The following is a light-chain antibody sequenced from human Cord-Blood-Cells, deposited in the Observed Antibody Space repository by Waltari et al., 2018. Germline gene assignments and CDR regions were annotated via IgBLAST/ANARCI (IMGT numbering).Light chain of an antibody. J-gene: IGLJ2*01. V-gene: IGLV2-14*01. CDR1: SSDVGGYSY. CDR3: SSYTSSSTLVV. CDR2: DVS. Sequence: QSALTQPASVSGSPGQSITISCTGTSSDVGGYSYVSWYQQHPGKAPKLMIYDVSKRPSGVSNRFSGSKSGNTASLTISGLQAEDEADYYCSSYTSSSTLVVFGGGAKLTVL.